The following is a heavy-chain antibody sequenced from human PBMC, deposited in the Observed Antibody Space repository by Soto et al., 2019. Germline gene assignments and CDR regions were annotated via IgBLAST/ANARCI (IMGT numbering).Heavy chain of an antibody. CDR1: GFTFSSYS. Sequence: PGGSLRLSCAASGFTFSSYSMNWVRQAPGKELEWVSSISSSSSYIYYADTVKGRFTISRDNAKNSLYLQMNSLRSEDTAVYYYARDPSGYDSSGYGASDDAFDIWGQGIMVTVSS. CDR3: ARDPSGYDSSGYGASDDAFDI. CDR2: ISSSSSYI. D-gene: IGHD3-22*01. V-gene: IGHV3-21*04. J-gene: IGHJ3*02.